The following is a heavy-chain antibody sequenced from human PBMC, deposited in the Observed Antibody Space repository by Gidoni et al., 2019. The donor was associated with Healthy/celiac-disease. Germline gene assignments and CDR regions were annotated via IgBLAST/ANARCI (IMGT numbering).Heavy chain of an antibody. CDR2: INHSGSP. D-gene: IGHD2-2*01. CDR3: ASRPRYCSSTSCSRGVFDY. CDR1: GGSFSGYY. J-gene: IGHJ4*02. Sequence: QVQLQQWGAGLLKPSETLSPTCAVYGGSFSGYYWSWIRQPPGKGLEWIGEINHSGSPNYNPSLKSRVTISVDTSKNQFSLKLSSVTAADTAVYYCASRPRYCSSTSCSRGVFDYWGQGTLVTVSS. V-gene: IGHV4-34*01.